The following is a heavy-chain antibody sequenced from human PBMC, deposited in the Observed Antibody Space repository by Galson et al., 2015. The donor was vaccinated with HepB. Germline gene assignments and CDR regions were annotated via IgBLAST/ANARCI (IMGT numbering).Heavy chain of an antibody. J-gene: IGHJ4*02. Sequence: PALVKPTQTLTLTCTFSGFSLSTSGVGVVWIRQPPGKALEWLALLYWNDDKRYSPSLKSRLTITKDPSKNQVVLTMTNMDPVDTATYYCARTSGYLQHFDYWGQGTLVTVSS. D-gene: IGHD3-3*01. CDR2: LYWNDDK. CDR1: GFSLSTSGVG. CDR3: ARTSGYLQHFDY. V-gene: IGHV2-5*01.